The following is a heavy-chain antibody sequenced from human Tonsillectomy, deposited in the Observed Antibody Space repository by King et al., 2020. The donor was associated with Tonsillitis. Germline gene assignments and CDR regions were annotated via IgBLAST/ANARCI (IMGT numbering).Heavy chain of an antibody. D-gene: IGHD2-8*01. CDR3: TTAYNRFCNNGVCQPFDH. CDR1: GFIFRHAW. V-gene: IGHV3-15*01. CDR2: VKANADGGTI. J-gene: IGHJ4*01. Sequence: EVQLVESGGDLVKPGGSLRLSCAASGFIFRHAWMSWVRQAPGRGLEWVGRVKANADGGTIDYGAPAKGRFFITRDDARDTVYLQMNSLQPGDTAVYYCTTAYNRFCNNGVCQPFDHWGQGNLVTVSS.